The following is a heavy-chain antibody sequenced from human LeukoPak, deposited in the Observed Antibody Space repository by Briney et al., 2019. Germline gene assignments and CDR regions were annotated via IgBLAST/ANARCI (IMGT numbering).Heavy chain of an antibody. D-gene: IGHD6-19*01. J-gene: IGHJ4*02. CDR2: ISYDGSNK. CDR1: GFTFSSYA. Sequence: GGSLRLSCAASGFTFSSYAMHWVRQAPGKGLEWVAVISYDGSNKYYADSVKGRFTISRDNSKNTLYLQMNSLRGEDTAVYYCAKGNSGCYVYWGQGTLVSVSS. V-gene: IGHV3-30-3*01. CDR3: AKGNSGCYVY.